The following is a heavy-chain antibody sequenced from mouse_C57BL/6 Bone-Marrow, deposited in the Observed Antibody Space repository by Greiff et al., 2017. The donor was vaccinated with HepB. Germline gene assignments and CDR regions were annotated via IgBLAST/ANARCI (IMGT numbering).Heavy chain of an antibody. Sequence: SGAELVRPGTSVKVSCKASGYAFTNYLIEWVKQRPGQGLEWIGVINPGSGGTNYNEKFKGKATLTADKSSSTAYMQLSSLTSEDSAVYFCARREFTTVVATGYFDVWGTGTTVTVSS. CDR1: GYAFTNYL. CDR2: INPGSGGT. V-gene: IGHV1-54*01. D-gene: IGHD1-1*01. CDR3: ARREFTTVVATGYFDV. J-gene: IGHJ1*03.